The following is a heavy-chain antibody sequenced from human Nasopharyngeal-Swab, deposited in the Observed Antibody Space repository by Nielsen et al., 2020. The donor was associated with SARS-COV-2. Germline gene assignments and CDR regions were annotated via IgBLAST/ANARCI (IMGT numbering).Heavy chain of an antibody. CDR3: ARGYYDILTGYYEGLDY. CDR2: IYYSGST. V-gene: IGHV4-39*07. J-gene: IGHJ4*02. D-gene: IGHD3-9*01. CDR1: GGSISSSSYY. Sequence: SETLSLTCTVSGGSISSSSYYWGWIRQPPGKGLEWIGSIYYSGSTYYNPSLKSRVTISVDTSKNQFSLKLSSVTAADTAVYYCARGYYDILTGYYEGLDYWGQGTLVTVSS.